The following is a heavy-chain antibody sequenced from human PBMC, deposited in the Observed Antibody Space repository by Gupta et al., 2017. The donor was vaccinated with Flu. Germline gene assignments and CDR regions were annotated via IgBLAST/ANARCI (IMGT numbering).Heavy chain of an antibody. CDR3: ARLFTKSGYDFFDY. V-gene: IGHV4-30-4*01. Sequence: GGSISSGDYYWSWIRQPPGKGLEWIGYIYYSGSTYYNPSLKSRVTISIDTSKNHFSLKVTSVTAADTAVYYCARLFTKSGYDFFDYWGQG. CDR1: GGSISSGDYY. J-gene: IGHJ4*02. CDR2: IYYSGST. D-gene: IGHD5-12*01.